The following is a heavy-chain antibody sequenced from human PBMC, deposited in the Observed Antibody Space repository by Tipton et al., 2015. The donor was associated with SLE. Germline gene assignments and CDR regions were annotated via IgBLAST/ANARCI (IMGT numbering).Heavy chain of an antibody. D-gene: IGHD2-2*01. V-gene: IGHV4-4*02. CDR3: ARQGESVVPAAMPVFDY. Sequence: SLRLSCAVSGGSISSSNWWSWVRQPPGKGLEWIGEIYHSGSTNYNPSLKSRVTISVDTSKNQFSLKLSSVTAADTAVYYCARQGESVVPAAMPVFDYWGQGTLVTVSS. CDR2: IYHSGST. J-gene: IGHJ4*02. CDR1: GGSISSSNW.